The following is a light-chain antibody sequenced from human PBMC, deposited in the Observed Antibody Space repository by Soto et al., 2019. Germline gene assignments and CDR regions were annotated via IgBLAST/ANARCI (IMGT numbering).Light chain of an antibody. CDR2: DAS. CDR1: QSVSSY. CDR3: WQRSNWPWT. J-gene: IGKJ1*01. Sequence: EIVLTQSPATLSLSPGERATLSCRASQSVSSYLAWYQQKPGQAPRLLIYDASNRTTGIPAGFSGSRCCTEFFLTISSLEEADFAVYYCWQRSNWPWTFGQGTKVEIK. V-gene: IGKV3-11*01.